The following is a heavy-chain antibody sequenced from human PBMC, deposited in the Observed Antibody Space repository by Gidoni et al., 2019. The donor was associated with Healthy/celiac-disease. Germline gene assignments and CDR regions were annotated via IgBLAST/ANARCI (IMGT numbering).Heavy chain of an antibody. CDR2: ISYSGST. CDR3: APEMLDCSSTSCYTIPGYYYGMDV. D-gene: IGHD2-2*02. J-gene: IGHJ6*02. CDR1: GGSISSSSYY. V-gene: IGHV4-39*01. Sequence: QLQLQESGPGLVKPSETLSLTCTVSGGSISSSSYYWGWIRQPPGKGLEWIGSISYSGSTHYNPSLKSRVTISVDTSKNQFSLKLSSVTAADTAVYYCAPEMLDCSSTSCYTIPGYYYGMDVWGQGTTVTVSS.